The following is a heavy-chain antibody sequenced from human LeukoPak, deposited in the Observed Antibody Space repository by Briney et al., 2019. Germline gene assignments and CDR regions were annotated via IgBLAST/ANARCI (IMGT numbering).Heavy chain of an antibody. CDR1: GYTFTGYC. J-gene: IGHJ5*02. D-gene: IGHD3-3*01. Sequence: ASVKVSCKASGYTFTGYCMHWVRQAPGQGLEWMGWINPNSGGTNYAQKFQGRVTMTRDTSISTAYMELSRLRSDDTAVYYCARVQTIFGVVIFENWFDPWGQGTLVTVSS. V-gene: IGHV1-2*02. CDR3: ARVQTIFGVVIFENWFDP. CDR2: INPNSGGT.